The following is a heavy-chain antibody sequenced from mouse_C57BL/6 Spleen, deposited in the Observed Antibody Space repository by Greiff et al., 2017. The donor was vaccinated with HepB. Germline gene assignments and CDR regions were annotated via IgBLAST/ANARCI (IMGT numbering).Heavy chain of an antibody. CDR2: ISSGSSTI. D-gene: IGHD2-4*01. CDR1: GFTFSDYG. Sequence: EVKVVESGGGLVKPGGSLKLSCAASGFTFSDYGMHWVRQAPEKGLEWVAYISSGSSTIYYADTVKGRFTISRDNAKNTLFLQMTSLRSEDTAMYYCARPDYYGYFDVWGTGTTVTVSS. CDR3: ARPDYYGYFDV. J-gene: IGHJ1*03. V-gene: IGHV5-17*01.